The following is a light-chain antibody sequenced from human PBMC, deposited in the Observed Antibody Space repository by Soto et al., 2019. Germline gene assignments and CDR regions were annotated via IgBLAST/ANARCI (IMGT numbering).Light chain of an antibody. CDR1: QSISTW. V-gene: IGKV1-5*01. CDR3: LQDITYPCT. Sequence: IRMTQSPSTLSASVGDRVTITCRASQSISTWLAWYQQKPGKAPKLLIYDASSLESGVPSRFSGSGSGTEFTLTISSLQPEDSATYYCLQDITYPCTFGQGPRLLS. CDR2: DAS. J-gene: IGKJ1*01.